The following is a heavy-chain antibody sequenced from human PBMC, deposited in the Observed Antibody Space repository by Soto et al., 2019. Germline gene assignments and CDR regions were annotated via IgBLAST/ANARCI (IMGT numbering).Heavy chain of an antibody. CDR2: ISDRGDI. CDR3: ARGRHWFGP. CDR1: GISITSSY. V-gene: IGHV4-59*08. Sequence: SETLSLTCTVSGISITSSYWNWFRQSPGKGLEWIGQISDRGDINYNPPLESRVAFSTDTSKNQVSLTLTAVNAADTAVYFCARGRHWFGPWGQGTLVTVSS. J-gene: IGHJ5*02.